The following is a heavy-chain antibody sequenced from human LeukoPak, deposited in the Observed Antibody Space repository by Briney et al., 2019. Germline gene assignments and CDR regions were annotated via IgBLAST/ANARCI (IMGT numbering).Heavy chain of an antibody. D-gene: IGHD2-15*01. V-gene: IGHV4-34*01. CDR1: GGSFSGYY. CDR2: INHSGST. CDR3: ARGSGCSGGSCYFLY. J-gene: IGHJ4*02. Sequence: KSSETLSLTCAVYGGSFSGYYWSWIRQPPGKGLEWIGEINHSGSTNYNPSLKSRVTISVDTSKNQFSLKLSSVTAADTAVYYCARGSGCSGGSCYFLYWGQGTLVTVSS.